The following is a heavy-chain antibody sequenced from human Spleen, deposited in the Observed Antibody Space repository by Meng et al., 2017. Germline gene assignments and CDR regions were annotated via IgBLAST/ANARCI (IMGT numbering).Heavy chain of an antibody. CDR1: GGPFSSYA. D-gene: IGHD5-18*01. V-gene: IGHV1-69*01. CDR2: IIPIFGTA. CDR3: ARVGGGYSYGYYLDY. Sequence: QVQPVQVGAEGKKPGSSVKVSCKASGGPFSSYAISWVRQAPGQGLEWMGGIIPIFGTANYAQKFQGRVTITADESTSTAYMELSSLRSEDTAVYYCARVGGGYSYGYYLDYWGQGTLVTVSS. J-gene: IGHJ4*02.